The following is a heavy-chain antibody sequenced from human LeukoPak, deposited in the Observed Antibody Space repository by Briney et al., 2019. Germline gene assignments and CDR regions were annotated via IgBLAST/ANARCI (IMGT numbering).Heavy chain of an antibody. CDR1: GFTFSSYW. CDR3: ARRVLGAVGYFDY. CDR2: IKQDGSQK. V-gene: IGHV3-7*01. D-gene: IGHD4-23*01. J-gene: IGHJ4*02. Sequence: GGSLGLSCAASGFTFSSYWMSWVRQAPGKGLEWVANIKQDGSQKYYVDSVKGRFSISRDNAKNSLYLQMNSLRAEGTAVYYCARRVLGAVGYFDYWGQGALVTVSS.